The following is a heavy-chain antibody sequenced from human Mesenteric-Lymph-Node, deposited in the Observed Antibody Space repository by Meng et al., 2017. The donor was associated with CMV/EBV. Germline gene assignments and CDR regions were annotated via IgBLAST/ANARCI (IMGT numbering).Heavy chain of an antibody. J-gene: IGHJ3*02. CDR3: ARSAQRGQIDVFHI. V-gene: IGHV1-69*05. CDR2: IIPFFGTA. Sequence: SVPVSCKASGGTFSSYPISWVRQAPGQGHEWMGGIIPFFGTANYAQKFQGRVTITTHESTSKAYMEPSSLRSEDTDVYYCARSAQRGQIDVFHIWGQGTMVTVSS. CDR1: GGTFSSYP. D-gene: IGHD6-6*01.